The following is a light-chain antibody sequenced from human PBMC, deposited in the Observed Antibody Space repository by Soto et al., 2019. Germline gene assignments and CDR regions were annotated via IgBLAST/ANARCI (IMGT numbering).Light chain of an antibody. CDR2: GAS. Sequence: EIVLTQSPGTLSLSPGERATLSCRASQSVSSSYLAWYRQKPGQAPRLLIYGASSRATGIPDRFSGSGSGTDFTLTISRLEPEDFAVYYCQQYGSSRVTFGQGTKVEIK. V-gene: IGKV3-20*01. CDR1: QSVSSSY. CDR3: QQYGSSRVT. J-gene: IGKJ1*01.